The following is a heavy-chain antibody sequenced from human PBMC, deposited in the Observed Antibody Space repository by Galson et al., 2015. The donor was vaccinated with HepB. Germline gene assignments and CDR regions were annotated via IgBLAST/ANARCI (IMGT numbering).Heavy chain of an antibody. CDR3: AKGWKQLWFSNDAFDI. Sequence: SLRLSCAASGFTFDDYAMHWVRQAPGKGLEWVSGISWNSGSIGYADSVKGRFTISRDNAKNSLYLQMNSLRAEDTALYYCAKGWKQLWFSNDAFDIWGQGTMVTVSS. CDR1: GFTFDDYA. D-gene: IGHD5-18*01. V-gene: IGHV3-9*01. J-gene: IGHJ3*02. CDR2: ISWNSGSI.